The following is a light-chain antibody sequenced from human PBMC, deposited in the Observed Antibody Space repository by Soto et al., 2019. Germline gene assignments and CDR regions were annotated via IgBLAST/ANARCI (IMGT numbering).Light chain of an antibody. J-gene: IGLJ1*01. V-gene: IGLV2-23*02. CDR1: SSDVGNYNL. CDR2: EVS. Sequence: QSVLTQPASVSGSPGQSITISCTGSSSDVGNYNLVSWYQQHPGKAPKLMIYEVSKRPSGTSNRFSGSKSGNTASLTISGLQAEDEADYYCCSYASYASSGTHVFGTGTKVTVL. CDR3: CSYASYASSGTHV.